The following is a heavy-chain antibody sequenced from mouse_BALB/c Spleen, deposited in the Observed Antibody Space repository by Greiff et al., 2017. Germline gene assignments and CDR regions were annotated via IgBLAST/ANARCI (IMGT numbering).Heavy chain of an antibody. Sequence: DVKLQESGPGLVKPSQSLSLTCSVTGYSITSGYYWNWIRQFPGNKLEWMGYISYDGSNNYNPSLKNRISITRDTSKNQFFLKLNSVTTEDTATYYCAGGNYGLFAYWGQGTLVTVSA. CDR3: AGGNYGLFAY. CDR2: ISYDGSN. D-gene: IGHD2-1*01. CDR1: GYSITSGYY. V-gene: IGHV3-6*02. J-gene: IGHJ3*01.